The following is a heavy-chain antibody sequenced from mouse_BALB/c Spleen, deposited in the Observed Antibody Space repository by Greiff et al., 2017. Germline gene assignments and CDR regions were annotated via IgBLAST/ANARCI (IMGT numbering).Heavy chain of an antibody. D-gene: IGHD2-1*01. CDR1: GYSITSDYA. Sequence: EVKLMESGPGLVKPSQSLSLTCTVTGYSITSDYAWNWIRQFPGNKLEWMGYISYSGSTSYNPSLKSRISITRDTSKNQFFLQLNSVTTEDTATYYCAREGGKYAMDYWGQGTSVTVSS. CDR3: AREGGKYAMDY. J-gene: IGHJ4*01. V-gene: IGHV3-2*02. CDR2: ISYSGST.